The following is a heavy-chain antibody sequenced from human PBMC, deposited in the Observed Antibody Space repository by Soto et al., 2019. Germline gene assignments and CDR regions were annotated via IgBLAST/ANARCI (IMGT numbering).Heavy chain of an antibody. V-gene: IGHV4-31*03. CDR2: IYYSGST. D-gene: IGHD3-10*01. Sequence: QVQLQESGPGLVKPSQTLSLTCTVSGGSISSGGYYWSWIRQHPGKGLEWIGYIYYSGSTYYNPSLKSRVTISVDTSKNQFSLKLSSVTAADTAVYYCARDILDGFGELNPPLYNWFDPWGQGTLVTVSS. CDR1: GGSISSGGYY. J-gene: IGHJ5*02. CDR3: ARDILDGFGELNPPLYNWFDP.